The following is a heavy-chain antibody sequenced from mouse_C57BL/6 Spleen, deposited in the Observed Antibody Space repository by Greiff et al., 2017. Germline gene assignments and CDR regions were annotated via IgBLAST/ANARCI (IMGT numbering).Heavy chain of an antibody. CDR1: GYTFTSYW. V-gene: IGHV1-59*01. D-gene: IGHD2-4*01. Sequence: QVQLQQPGAELVRPGTSVKLSCKASGYTFTSYWMHWVKQRPGQGLEWIGVIDPSDSYTNYNQKFKGKATLTVDTSSSTAYMQLSSLTSEDSAVYYCARRGDYDDGYYYARDYWGQGTSVTVSS. J-gene: IGHJ4*01. CDR2: IDPSDSYT. CDR3: ARRGDYDDGYYYARDY.